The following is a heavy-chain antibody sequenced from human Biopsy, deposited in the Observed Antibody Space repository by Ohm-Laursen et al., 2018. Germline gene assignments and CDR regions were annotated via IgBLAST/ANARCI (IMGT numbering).Heavy chain of an antibody. CDR3: AKDRYHYTPIGGFSMDV. Sequence: SLRLSCAASGFDFRNYDLTWIRQAPGKGLEWVAFIFYDGSNTYYADSVKGRFTISRDNSRDTLYLQMSSLRAEDTAVYYCAKDRYHYTPIGGFSMDVWGQGTTVTVSS. CDR2: IFYDGSNT. D-gene: IGHD3-16*01. J-gene: IGHJ6*02. CDR1: GFDFRNYD. V-gene: IGHV3-30*18.